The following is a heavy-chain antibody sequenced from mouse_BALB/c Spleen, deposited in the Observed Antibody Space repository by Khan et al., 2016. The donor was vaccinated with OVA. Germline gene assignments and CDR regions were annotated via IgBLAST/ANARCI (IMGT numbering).Heavy chain of an antibody. Sequence: VQLKASGAELVKPGASVKLSCTASGFNIKDTYMYWVKQRPEQGLEWIGRIDPANGNTKYDPKFQGKATITADTSSNTAYLQLSSLTSEDTAVYYCARRRNDYGSLDYWGQGTTLTVSS. J-gene: IGHJ2*01. D-gene: IGHD1-1*01. CDR3: ARRRNDYGSLDY. V-gene: IGHV14-3*02. CDR2: IDPANGNT. CDR1: GFNIKDTY.